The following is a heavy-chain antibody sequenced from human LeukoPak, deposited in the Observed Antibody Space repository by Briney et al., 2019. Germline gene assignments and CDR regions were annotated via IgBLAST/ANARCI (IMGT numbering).Heavy chain of an antibody. D-gene: IGHD3-22*01. CDR1: GGSFSGYY. CDR3: ARGMTNDSSGYYYFDY. V-gene: IGHV4-34*01. Sequence: SETLSLTCAVHGGSFSGYYWSWIRQPPGKGLEWIGEINHSGSTNYNPSLKSRVTISVDTSKNQFSLKLSSVTAADTAVYYCARGMTNDSSGYYYFDYWGQGTLVTVSS. J-gene: IGHJ4*02. CDR2: INHSGST.